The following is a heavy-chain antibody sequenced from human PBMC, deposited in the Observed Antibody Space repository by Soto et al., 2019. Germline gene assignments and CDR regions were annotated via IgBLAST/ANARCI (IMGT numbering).Heavy chain of an antibody. CDR3: ARVHSYCSGGSCYRYYFDY. CDR2: ISSSSSYI. CDR1: GFTFSSYS. J-gene: IGHJ4*02. Sequence: EVQLVESGGGLVKPGGSLRLSCAASGFTFSSYSMNWVRQAPGKGLEWVSSISSSSSYIYYADSVKGRFTISRDNAKNSLYLQMNSLRAEDTAVYYCARVHSYCSGGSCYRYYFDYWGQGTLVTVSS. V-gene: IGHV3-21*01. D-gene: IGHD2-15*01.